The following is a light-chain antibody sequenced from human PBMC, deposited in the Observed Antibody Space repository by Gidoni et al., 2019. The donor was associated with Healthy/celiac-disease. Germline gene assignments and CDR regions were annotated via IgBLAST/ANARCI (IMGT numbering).Light chain of an antibody. J-gene: IGLJ2*01. CDR3: QAWDSSTGV. CDR1: KLGDKY. CDR2: QDS. Sequence: SDELTQPPSVSVSPGQTASITCSGDKLGDKYACWYQQKPGQSPVLVIYQDSKRLSGIPERFSGSNAANTATLTISGTQAMDEADYYCQAWDSSTGVFGGGTKLTVL. V-gene: IGLV3-1*01.